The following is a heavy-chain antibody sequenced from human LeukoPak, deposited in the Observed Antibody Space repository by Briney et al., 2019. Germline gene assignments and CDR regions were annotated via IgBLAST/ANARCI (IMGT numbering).Heavy chain of an antibody. Sequence: SETLSLTCAVSGGSISSGGYSWSWIRQPPGKGLEWIGYIYHSGSTYYNPSLKSRVTISVDRSKNQFSLRLSSVTAADTAMYYCAREVYFDLWGRGTLVTVSS. CDR2: IYHSGST. V-gene: IGHV4-30-2*01. CDR3: AREVYFDL. CDR1: GGSISSGGYS. J-gene: IGHJ2*01.